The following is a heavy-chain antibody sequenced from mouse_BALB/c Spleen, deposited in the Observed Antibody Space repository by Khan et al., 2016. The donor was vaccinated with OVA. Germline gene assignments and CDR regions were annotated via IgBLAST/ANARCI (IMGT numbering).Heavy chain of an antibody. J-gene: IGHJ2*01. D-gene: IGHD1-1*01. Sequence: VQLKESGGGLVQSGGSRKLSCAASGFTFTSYGMHWIRQAPEKGLDWVAYISSDSNTIYYADTVKGRFTISRDNPKNTLFLQMTSLRSGDTAMYFCATSYFYGYYFDYWGQGTTLTVSS. CDR3: ATSYFYGYYFDY. CDR2: ISSDSNTI. CDR1: GFTFTSYG. V-gene: IGHV5-17*02.